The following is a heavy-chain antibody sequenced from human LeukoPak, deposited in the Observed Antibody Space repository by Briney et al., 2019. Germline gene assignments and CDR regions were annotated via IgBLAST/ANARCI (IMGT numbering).Heavy chain of an antibody. CDR2: MYYSGST. Sequence: SETLSLTCTVSGGSVSSRSYYWRWIRQPPGKGLEWVGYMYYSGSTNYNPSLKSRVTISVDTSKNQFSLKLSSVTAADTAVYYCARVLIGAAAGTVSYFDYWGQGTLVTVSS. J-gene: IGHJ4*02. V-gene: IGHV4-61*01. D-gene: IGHD6-13*01. CDR3: ARVLIGAAAGTVSYFDY. CDR1: GGSVSSRSYY.